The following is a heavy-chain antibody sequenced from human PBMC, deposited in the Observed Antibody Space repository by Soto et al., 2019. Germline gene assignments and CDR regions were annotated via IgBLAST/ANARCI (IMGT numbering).Heavy chain of an antibody. CDR1: GGSINNHY. D-gene: IGHD7-27*01. Sequence: PSETLSLTCTVSGGSINNHYWSWIRQPPGQGLEWIGYIYYSGSTNYNPSLKSRVTMSVDTSKNQFSLKLSSLTAADTAIYYCARANWFFDYWGQGTLVTVPQ. CDR2: IYYSGST. J-gene: IGHJ4*02. V-gene: IGHV4-59*11. CDR3: ARANWFFDY.